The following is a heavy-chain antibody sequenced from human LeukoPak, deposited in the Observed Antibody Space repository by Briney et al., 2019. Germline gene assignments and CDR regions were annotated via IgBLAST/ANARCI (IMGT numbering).Heavy chain of an antibody. Sequence: ASVKVSFKAAGYTFTIYYMHWVRQGPGQGLGWMGIFNPCGGSTRYAPNFQGRVIMIRGTSTKTVFFDLMGLRSADKAVVYCSRAVWYSSGWYGAFDIWGRGTIVSVSS. CDR1: GYTFTIYY. D-gene: IGHD6-19*01. J-gene: IGHJ3*02. CDR3: SRAVWYSSGWYGAFDI. CDR2: FNPCGGST. V-gene: IGHV1-46*01.